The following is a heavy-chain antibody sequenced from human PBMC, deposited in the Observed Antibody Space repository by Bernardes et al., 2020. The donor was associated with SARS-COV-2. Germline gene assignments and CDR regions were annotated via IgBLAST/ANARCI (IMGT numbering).Heavy chain of an antibody. V-gene: IGHV3-23*01. D-gene: IGHD2-15*01. Sequence: GGSLRLSCAASGFIFSSYAMSWVRQAPGKGLEWVSAVGGGGDDTYYGDSVKGRFTISRDNSKNTVYLQMNSLRAEDTAVYYCARKAYCSGGTCSSASGGYYYYWGQGTLVIVSS. CDR3: ARKAYCSGGTCSSASGGYYYY. J-gene: IGHJ4*02. CDR1: GFIFSSYA. CDR2: VGGGGDDT.